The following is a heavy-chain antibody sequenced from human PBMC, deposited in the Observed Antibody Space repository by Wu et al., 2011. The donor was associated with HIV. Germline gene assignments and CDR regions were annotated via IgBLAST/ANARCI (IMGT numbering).Heavy chain of an antibody. Sequence: QVQLVQSGAEVKKPGSSMKVSCKALEAPQQLCCQLGATGPGQGLEWMGRIIPTFASTQYAQKFQGRVTMTRDTSTSTVYMDLSSLRFEDTAVYYCARTYGDYDKFDYWGQGTLVTVSS. CDR1: EAPQQLC. CDR2: IIPTFAST. CDR3: ARTYGDYDKFDY. D-gene: IGHD4-17*01. J-gene: IGHJ4*02. V-gene: IGHV1-69*05.